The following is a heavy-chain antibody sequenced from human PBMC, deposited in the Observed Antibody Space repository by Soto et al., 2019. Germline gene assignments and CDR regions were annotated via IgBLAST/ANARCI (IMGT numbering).Heavy chain of an antibody. CDR3: AHLHANSGYDWRYDP. D-gene: IGHD5-12*01. CDR2: IYWDGDK. J-gene: IGHJ5*02. Sequence: SGPTLAHPTQTLTLTHNFSDFSLPNKGVGVGWIRQPPRKALEWLGIIYWDGDKRYRASVNNRLTITKDNSKNQVVLTMTNVDTVDTATYYCAHLHANSGYDWRYDPWGQGTLVTVSS. CDR1: DFSLPNKGVG. V-gene: IGHV2-5*02.